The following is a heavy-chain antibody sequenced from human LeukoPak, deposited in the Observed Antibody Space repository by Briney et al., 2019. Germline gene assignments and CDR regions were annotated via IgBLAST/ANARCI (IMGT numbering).Heavy chain of an antibody. V-gene: IGHV1-8*01. CDR1: GYPFTTYE. CDR2: VHPDTGYA. Sequence: PSVKVSCKTSGYPFTTYEINWVRQAAGQGLEWVGWVHPDTGYADYAQKFQGRVTMTSDTSISTAYMELSSLRSDDTAVYFCARGPRNDPWGQGTLVTVSS. D-gene: IGHD1-14*01. CDR3: ARGPRNDP. J-gene: IGHJ5*02.